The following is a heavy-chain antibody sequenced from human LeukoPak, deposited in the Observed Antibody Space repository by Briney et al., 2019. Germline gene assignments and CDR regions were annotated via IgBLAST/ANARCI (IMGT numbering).Heavy chain of an antibody. Sequence: ASVKVSCKASGYTFTNYGISWVRQAPGQGLEWMGRISTYNGNTNYAQKFQGRVTMTTDTSTSTACMELRSLRSDDTAVYYCARHLEMFYDILTGLGWDGFDIWGQGTTVTVSS. CDR1: GYTFTNYG. J-gene: IGHJ3*02. V-gene: IGHV1-18*01. CDR3: ARHLEMFYDILTGLGWDGFDI. CDR2: ISTYNGNT. D-gene: IGHD3-9*01.